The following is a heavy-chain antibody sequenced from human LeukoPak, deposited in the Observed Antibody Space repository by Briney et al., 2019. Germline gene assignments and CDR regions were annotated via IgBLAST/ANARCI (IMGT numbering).Heavy chain of an antibody. CDR3: ASNIGYYYGSGSYPQFDY. CDR2: IIPIFGTA. Sequence: GASVKVSCKASGGTFSSYAISWVRQAPGQGLEWMGGIIPIFGTANYAQKFQGRVTMTRDTSTSTVYMELSSLRSEDTAVYYCASNIGYYYGSGSYPQFDYWGQGTLVTVSS. D-gene: IGHD3-10*01. J-gene: IGHJ4*02. CDR1: GGTFSSYA. V-gene: IGHV1-69*05.